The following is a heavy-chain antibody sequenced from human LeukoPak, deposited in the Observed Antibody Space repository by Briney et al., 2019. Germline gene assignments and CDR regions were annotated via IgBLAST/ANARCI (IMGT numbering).Heavy chain of an antibody. CDR1: GYTLTELS. V-gene: IGHV1-24*01. Sequence: ASVKVSCKVSGYTLTELSMHWVRQAPGKGLEWMGGFDPEDGETIYAQKFQGRVTMAEDTSTDTAYMELSSLRSDDTAVYYCVTVQDIHWGQGTLVTVSS. CDR2: FDPEDGET. CDR3: VTVQDIH. J-gene: IGHJ4*02. D-gene: IGHD2-15*01.